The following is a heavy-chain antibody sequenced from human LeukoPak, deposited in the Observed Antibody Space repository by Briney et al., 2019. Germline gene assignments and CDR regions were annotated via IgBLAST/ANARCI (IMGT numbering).Heavy chain of an antibody. V-gene: IGHV4-39*01. CDR3: ARQVGRDYVWGSYSYYFDY. CDR1: GGSISSSSYY. CDR2: IYYSGST. D-gene: IGHD3-16*01. Sequence: SETLSLTCTVSGGSISSSSYYWGWIRQPPGKGLEWVGSIYYSGSTYYNPSLKSRVTISVDTSKNQFSLKLGSVTAADTAVYYCARQVGRDYVWGSYSYYFDYWGQGTLVTVSS. J-gene: IGHJ4*02.